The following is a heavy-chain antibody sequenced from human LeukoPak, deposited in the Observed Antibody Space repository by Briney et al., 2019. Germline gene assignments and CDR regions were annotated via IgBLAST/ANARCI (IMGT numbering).Heavy chain of an antibody. Sequence: GGSLRLSCAASGFTFSYYSGNRVRQAPGQGLEWVSYIGANSAIYYADSVKGRFTISRDNAKNSLSLQMNSLRDDDTPVYYCARVGYYGALDIWGQGTMVTVSS. D-gene: IGHD3-10*01. CDR1: GFTFSYYS. CDR2: IGANSAI. CDR3: ARVGYYGALDI. J-gene: IGHJ3*02. V-gene: IGHV3-48*02.